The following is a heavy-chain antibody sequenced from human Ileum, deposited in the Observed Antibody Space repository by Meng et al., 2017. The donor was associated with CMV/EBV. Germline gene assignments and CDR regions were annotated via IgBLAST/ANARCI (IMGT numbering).Heavy chain of an antibody. Sequence: SGFTFSSYGMQWVRQTPGKGLEGVAVIWSDGSIEDYADSVKGRFTISRDNARHTVDLQMNSLRAEDTAVYYCARDWARGNSYYLDYWGQGTLVTVSS. V-gene: IGHV3-33*01. D-gene: IGHD6-6*01. CDR2: IWSDGSIE. CDR3: ARDWARGNSYYLDY. J-gene: IGHJ4*02. CDR1: GFTFSSYG.